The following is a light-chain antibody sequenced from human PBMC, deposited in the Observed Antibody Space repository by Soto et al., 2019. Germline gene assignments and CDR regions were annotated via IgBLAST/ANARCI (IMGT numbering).Light chain of an antibody. CDR2: ENN. V-gene: IGLV1-51*02. CDR1: SSNIGNNY. Sequence: QSVLTQPPSVSAAPGQKVPIPCSGSSSNIGNNYVSWYQQLPGTAPKLLIYENNKRPSGIPDRSSGSKSGTSATLGITGLQTGDEADYYCGTWDSSLSAGVFGGGTKVTVL. CDR3: GTWDSSLSAGV. J-gene: IGLJ2*01.